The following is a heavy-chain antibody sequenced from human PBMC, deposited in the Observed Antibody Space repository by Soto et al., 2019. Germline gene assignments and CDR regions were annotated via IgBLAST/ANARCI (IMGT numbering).Heavy chain of an antibody. CDR1: GYSFYNND. Sequence: QVQLVQSGAEVKKPGDSVKVSCKTSGYSFYNNDISWVRQATGQGLEWMGWMNPGSGKAGYADKFQGKVTMTMTASISTTYMELSNLRSEDTAVYYCVRMAAAGTLNWFDPWGQGTLVSVSS. D-gene: IGHD6-25*01. J-gene: IGHJ5*02. CDR3: VRMAAAGTLNWFDP. V-gene: IGHV1-8*01. CDR2: MNPGSGKA.